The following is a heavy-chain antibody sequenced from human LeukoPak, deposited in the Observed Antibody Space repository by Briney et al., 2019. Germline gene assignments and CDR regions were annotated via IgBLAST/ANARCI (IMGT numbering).Heavy chain of an antibody. D-gene: IGHD4-23*01. Sequence: SETLSLTCTVSGGSISTTSYYWGWIRQPPGQGLEWIGSIYYSGSTFYNPSLKSRVTISLDTSKNQYSLKLSSVTAADTAVYSCARAGGLNYYGGFSEFGYWGQGTLVTVSS. CDR1: GGSISTTSYY. CDR2: IYYSGST. CDR3: ARAGGLNYYGGFSEFGY. J-gene: IGHJ4*02. V-gene: IGHV4-39*07.